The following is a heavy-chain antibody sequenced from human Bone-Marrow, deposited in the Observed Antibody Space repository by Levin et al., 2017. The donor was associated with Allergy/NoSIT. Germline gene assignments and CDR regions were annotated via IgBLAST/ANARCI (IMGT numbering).Heavy chain of an antibody. J-gene: IGHJ6*02. CDR2: IWYDGSNK. D-gene: IGHD6-13*01. CDR3: AGDSSSSGYGGGGMDV. Sequence: GGSLRLSCAASGFTFSSYCMHWVRQAPGKGLEWVAVIWYDGSNKYYADSVKGRFTISRDNSKNTLYLQMTSLSAEATAVYYCAGDSSSSGYGGGGMDVWGQGTTVTVSS. V-gene: IGHV3-33*01. CDR1: GFTFSSYC.